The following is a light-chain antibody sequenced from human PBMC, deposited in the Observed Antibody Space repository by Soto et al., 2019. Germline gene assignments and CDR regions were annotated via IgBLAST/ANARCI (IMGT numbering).Light chain of an antibody. CDR2: DVS. CDR3: SSYTSSSTLG. V-gene: IGLV2-14*03. CDR1: RSDVGRYNF. Sequence: ALTQRASVSESPGQSITISCPGPRSDVGRYNFVSWYQHHPGKAPKLMIYDVSNRPSGVSNRVSGSKSGNTASLTISGLQAEDEADYYCSSYTSSSTLGFGTGTKVTVL. J-gene: IGLJ1*01.